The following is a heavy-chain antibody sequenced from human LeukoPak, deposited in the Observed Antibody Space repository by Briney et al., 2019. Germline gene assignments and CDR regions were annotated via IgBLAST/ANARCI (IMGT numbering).Heavy chain of an antibody. V-gene: IGHV3-33*01. D-gene: IGHD6-25*01. J-gene: IGHJ4*02. CDR3: ARDSSSGVRYFDY. CDR2: IWYDESNK. Sequence: GRSLRLSCAASGFTFSNYGMHWVRQAPGKGLEWVAVIWYDESNKYYADSVKGRFTISRDNSKNTLYLQMNSLRADDTAVYYCARDSSSGVRYFDYWGQGTLVTVAS. CDR1: GFTFSNYG.